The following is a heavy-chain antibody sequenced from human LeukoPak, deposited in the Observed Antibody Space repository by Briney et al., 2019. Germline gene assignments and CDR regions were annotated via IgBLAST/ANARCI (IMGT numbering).Heavy chain of an antibody. Sequence: GGSLRLSCAASGFTVSSNYMSWGRQAPGKGLEWVSVIYSGGSTYYADSVKGRFTISRDNSKNTLYLQMNSLRAEDTAVYYCARDYYGSGSYFPYWYFDLWGRGTLVTVSS. CDR1: GFTVSSNY. J-gene: IGHJ2*01. CDR2: IYSGGST. V-gene: IGHV3-53*01. D-gene: IGHD3-10*01. CDR3: ARDYYGSGSYFPYWYFDL.